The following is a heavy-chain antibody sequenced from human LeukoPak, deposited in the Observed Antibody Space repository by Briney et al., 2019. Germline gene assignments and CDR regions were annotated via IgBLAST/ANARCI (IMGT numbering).Heavy chain of an antibody. D-gene: IGHD4-11*01. Sequence: PGGSLRLSCAASGFTFGSYAMSWVRQAPGKGLEWVSAISATGASTYYADSVKGRFTISRDNSKNTLYLQMNSLRAEDTAAYYCAKYFYSNYYYGVDVWGQGTTVTVSS. V-gene: IGHV3-23*01. CDR3: AKYFYSNYYYGVDV. CDR1: GFTFGSYA. CDR2: ISATGAST. J-gene: IGHJ6*02.